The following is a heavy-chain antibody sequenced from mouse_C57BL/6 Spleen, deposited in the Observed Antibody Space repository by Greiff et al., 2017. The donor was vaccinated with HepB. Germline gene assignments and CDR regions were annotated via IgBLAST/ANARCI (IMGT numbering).Heavy chain of an antibody. V-gene: IGHV3-6*01. CDR1: GYSITSGYY. CDR3: AGGFYYGSSLYYFDY. D-gene: IGHD1-1*01. Sequence: EVKLQESGPGLVKPSQSLSLTCSVTGYSITSGYYWNWIRQFPGNKLEWMGYISYDGSNNYNPSLKNRISITRDTSKNQFFLKLNSVTTEDTATYYCAGGFYYGSSLYYFDYWGQGTTLTVSS. CDR2: ISYDGSN. J-gene: IGHJ2*01.